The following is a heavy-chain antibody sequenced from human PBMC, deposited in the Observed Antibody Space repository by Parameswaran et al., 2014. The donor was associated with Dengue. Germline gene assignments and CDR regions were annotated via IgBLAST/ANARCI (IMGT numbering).Heavy chain of an antibody. J-gene: IGHJ4*02. CDR1: SNA. V-gene: IGHV3-23*01. CDR2: ISGSGGST. CDR3: AKDLFSHDYAPFDY. D-gene: IGHD4-17*01. Sequence: SNARWDPVRPPREGAWRWVSAISGSGGSTYYADSVKGRFTISRDNSKNTLYLQMNSLRAEDTAVYYCAKDLFSHDYAPFDYWGQGTLVTVSS.